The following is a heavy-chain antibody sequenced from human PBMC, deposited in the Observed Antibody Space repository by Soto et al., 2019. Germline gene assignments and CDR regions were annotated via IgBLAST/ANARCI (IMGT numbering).Heavy chain of an antibody. CDR1: GGSISSGGYY. CDR2: IYYSGST. Sequence: SETLSLTCTVSGGSISSGGYYWSWIRQHPEKGLEWIWYIYYSGSTNYNPSLKSRVTISVDTSKNQFSLKLSSVTAADTAMYYCARVKPGAWGLYYYYGMDVWGQGTTVTVSS. V-gene: IGHV4-61*08. J-gene: IGHJ6*02. CDR3: ARVKPGAWGLYYYYGMDV. D-gene: IGHD3-16*01.